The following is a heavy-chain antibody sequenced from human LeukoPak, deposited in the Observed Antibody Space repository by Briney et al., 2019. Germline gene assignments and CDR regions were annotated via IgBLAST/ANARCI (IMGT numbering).Heavy chain of an antibody. CDR1: GFTFSSYS. Sequence: GGSLRLSCAASGFTFSSYSMNWVRQAPGKGLEWVSYISSSSSTIYYADSVKGRFTISRDKAKNSLYLLMNSLRAEDTAVYYCARDCGTTSCYDFPDFDYWGQGTLVTVSS. CDR2: ISSSSSTI. J-gene: IGHJ4*02. D-gene: IGHD2-2*01. CDR3: ARDCGTTSCYDFPDFDY. V-gene: IGHV3-48*01.